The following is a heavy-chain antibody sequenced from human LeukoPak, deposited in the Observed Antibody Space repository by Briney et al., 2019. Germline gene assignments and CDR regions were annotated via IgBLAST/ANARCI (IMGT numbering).Heavy chain of an antibody. CDR1: GYTFTSYS. CDR2: ISPYNGNI. J-gene: IGHJ4*02. CDR3: ARESLLWFGDYNY. V-gene: IGHV1-18*01. D-gene: IGHD3-10*01. Sequence: ASVKVSCKASGYTFTSYSISWVRQAPGQGLEWLGWISPYNGNINYAQKVQGRVTMTTDTSTSTAYMELRRLRSDDTAVYYCARESLLWFGDYNYWGQGTLVTVSS.